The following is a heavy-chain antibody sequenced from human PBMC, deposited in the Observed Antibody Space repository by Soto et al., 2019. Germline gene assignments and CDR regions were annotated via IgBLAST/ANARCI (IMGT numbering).Heavy chain of an antibody. D-gene: IGHD6-13*01. V-gene: IGHV4-39*01. CDR3: ARTYSTTRYFYYYGMDV. CDR2: IYYSGRA. CDR1: GGSISSTSHY. J-gene: IGHJ6*02. Sequence: PSETLSLTCAVSGGSISSTSHYWVWIRQPPGEGLEWIGNIYYSGRAYYNPSLKSRVTISVDTSKEQFSLRLSSVTATDTAVYYCARTYSTTRYFYYYGMDVWGQGTTVTV.